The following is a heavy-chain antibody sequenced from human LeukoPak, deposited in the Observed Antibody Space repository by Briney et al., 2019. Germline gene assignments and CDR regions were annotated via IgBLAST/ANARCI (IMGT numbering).Heavy chain of an antibody. D-gene: IGHD1-26*01. CDR1: GFTFSSYT. CDR3: AQAGGSYPLDFDY. V-gene: IGHV3-23*01. Sequence: GGSLRLSCAASGFTFSSYTMSWVRQAPGKGLGWVSALSGSGGSTYYADSVKGRFTISRDNSKNTLYLQMNSLRAEDTAVYYCAQAGGSYPLDFDYWGQGTLVTVSS. J-gene: IGHJ4*02. CDR2: LSGSGGST.